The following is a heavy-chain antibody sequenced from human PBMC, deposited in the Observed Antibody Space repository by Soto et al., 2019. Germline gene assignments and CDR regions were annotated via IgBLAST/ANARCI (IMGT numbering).Heavy chain of an antibody. CDR2: IKQDGSEK. D-gene: IGHD2-15*01. Sequence: GGSLRLSCAASGFTFSSYWMSWVRQAPGKGLEWVANIKQDGSEKYYVDSVKGRFTISRDNAKNSLYLQMNSLRAEDTAVYYCARYIVVVVAANNYFDYWGQGTLVTVSS. CDR1: GFTFSSYW. V-gene: IGHV3-7*01. J-gene: IGHJ4*02. CDR3: ARYIVVVVAANNYFDY.